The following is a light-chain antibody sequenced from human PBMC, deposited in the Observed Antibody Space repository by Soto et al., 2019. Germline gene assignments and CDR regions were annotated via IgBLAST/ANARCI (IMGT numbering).Light chain of an antibody. CDR1: QSVSSSY. CDR3: QQYGSSPQT. CDR2: GAS. V-gene: IGKV3-20*01. Sequence: EIVFTQSPGTLSLSPGERATLSVSASQSVSSSYLAWYQQKPGQAPRLLIYGASSRATGIPDRFSGSGSGTDFTLTISRLEPEDFAVYYCQQYGSSPQTFGQGTKVDIK. J-gene: IGKJ1*01.